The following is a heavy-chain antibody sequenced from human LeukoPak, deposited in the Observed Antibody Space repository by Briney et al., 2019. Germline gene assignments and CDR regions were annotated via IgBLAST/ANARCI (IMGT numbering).Heavy chain of an antibody. CDR3: ARDGGTNAVDI. J-gene: IGHJ3*02. CDR1: GGSLSGYY. D-gene: IGHD4-23*01. CDR2: INHSGST. Sequence: SETLSLTCAVYGGSLSGYYWSWIRQPPGKGLEWIGEINHSGSTNYNPSLKSRVTISVDTSKNQFSLKLSSVTAADTAVYYCARDGGTNAVDIWGQGTIVTVSS. V-gene: IGHV4-34*01.